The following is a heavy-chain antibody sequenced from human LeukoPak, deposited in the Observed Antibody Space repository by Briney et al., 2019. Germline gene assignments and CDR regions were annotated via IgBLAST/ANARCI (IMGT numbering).Heavy chain of an antibody. J-gene: IGHJ4*02. CDR1: GFTFSSYG. Sequence: GGSLRLSCAASGFTFSSYGMHWVRQAPGKGLEWVAVISYDGSNKYYADSVKGRFTISRDNSKNTLYLQMNSLRAEDTAVYYCARDETYDYVWGSFRYPFDYWGQGTLVTVSS. CDR3: ARDETYDYVWGSFRYPFDY. CDR2: ISYDGSNK. V-gene: IGHV3-30*03. D-gene: IGHD3-16*02.